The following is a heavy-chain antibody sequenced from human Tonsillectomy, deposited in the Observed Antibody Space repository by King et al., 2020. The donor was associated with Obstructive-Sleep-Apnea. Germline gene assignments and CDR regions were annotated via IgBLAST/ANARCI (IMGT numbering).Heavy chain of an antibody. CDR2: IRTTSTYT. CDR1: GFKFSDYY. V-gene: IGHV3-11*06. CDR3: ATVGSFLWMSF. Sequence: EQLVQSGGGLVKPGGSLRLSCAASGFKFSDYYMIWIRQAPGKGLEWVSHIRTTSTYTRYADSVRGRFTISSDNGKNSVYLQMNSLRVEDTGIYYCATVGSFLWMSFWGQGALVTVSS. D-gene: IGHD2-21*01. J-gene: IGHJ4*02.